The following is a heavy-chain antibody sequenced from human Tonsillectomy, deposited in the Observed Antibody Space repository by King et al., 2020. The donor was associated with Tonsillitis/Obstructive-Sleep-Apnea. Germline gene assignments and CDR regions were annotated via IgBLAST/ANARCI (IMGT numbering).Heavy chain of an antibody. CDR1: GFTFSSYA. CDR3: AKGGAYTSRWEDEYYYMDV. Sequence: VQLVESGGGLVQPGGSLRLSCAASGFTFSSYAMIWVRQAPGKGLEWVSSLSNIGGSTYYADSVKGRFTISRDNSKNTLYLQMNSLRAEDTAVYYCAKGGAYTSRWEDEYYYMDVWGKGTTVTVSS. D-gene: IGHD6-13*01. CDR2: LSNIGGST. J-gene: IGHJ6*03. V-gene: IGHV3-23*04.